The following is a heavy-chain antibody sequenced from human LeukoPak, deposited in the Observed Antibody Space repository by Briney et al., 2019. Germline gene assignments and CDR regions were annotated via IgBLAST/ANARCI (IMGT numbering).Heavy chain of an antibody. CDR2: INHSGST. D-gene: IGHD2-15*01. CDR3: ARGGTDIVVVVAATRVRYFDY. Sequence: PSETLSLTCAVYGGSFSGYYWSWIRQPPGKGLEWIGGINHSGSTNYNPSLKSRVTISVDTSKNQFSLKLSSVTAADTAVYYCARGGTDIVVVVAATRVRYFDYWGQGTLVTVSS. V-gene: IGHV4-34*01. J-gene: IGHJ4*02. CDR1: GGSFSGYY.